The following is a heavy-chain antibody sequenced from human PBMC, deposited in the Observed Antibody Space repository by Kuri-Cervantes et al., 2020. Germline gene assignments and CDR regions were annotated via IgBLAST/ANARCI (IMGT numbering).Heavy chain of an antibody. D-gene: IGHD3-22*01. CDR2: IYYSGST. CDR1: GGSISSGDYY. Sequence: SETLSLTCTVSGGSISSGDYYWSWFRRPPGKGLEWIGYIYYSGSTYYNPYLKSRVTISVDTYKNQLCLKLSSVTAADTAVYYCASSSRYYDSSGYYSGGWFDPWGQGTLVTVSS. J-gene: IGHJ5*02. V-gene: IGHV4-30-4*01. CDR3: ASSSRYYDSSGYYSGGWFDP.